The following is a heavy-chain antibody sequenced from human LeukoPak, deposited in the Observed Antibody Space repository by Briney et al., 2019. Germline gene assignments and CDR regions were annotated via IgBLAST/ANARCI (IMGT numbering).Heavy chain of an antibody. CDR2: IYYSGST. CDR1: GGSISSSSYY. V-gene: IGHV4-39*01. J-gene: IGHJ6*03. CDR3: ARHRRLGNDYYGSGSHYNYYYYYMDV. D-gene: IGHD3-10*01. Sequence: SETLSLTCTVSGGSISSSSYYWGWIRQPPGKGLEWIGSIYYSGSTYYNPSLKSRVTISVDTSKNQFSLKLSSVTAAATAVYYCARHRRLGNDYYGSGSHYNYYYYYMDVWGKGTTVTVSS.